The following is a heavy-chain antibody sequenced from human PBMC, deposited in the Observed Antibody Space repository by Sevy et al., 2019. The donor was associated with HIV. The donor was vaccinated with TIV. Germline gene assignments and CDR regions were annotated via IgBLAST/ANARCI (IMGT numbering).Heavy chain of an antibody. CDR1: GFTVSSNY. CDR2: IYSGGST. J-gene: IGHJ4*02. D-gene: IGHD6-6*01. CDR3: ARQDSSSWGYFDY. Sequence: GGSLRLSCAASGFTVSSNYMSWVRQAPGKGLEWVSVIYSGGSTYYADSVKGRFTISRDNSKNTLYLQMNSLRAEDTAVYYCARQDSSSWGYFDYWGQGTLVTVSS. V-gene: IGHV3-53*01.